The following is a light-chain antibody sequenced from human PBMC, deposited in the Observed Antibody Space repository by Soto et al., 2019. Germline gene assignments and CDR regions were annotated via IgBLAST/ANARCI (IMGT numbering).Light chain of an antibody. J-gene: IGKJ1*01. CDR2: DAS. CDR1: QSISSW. CDR3: QQYQSSWT. V-gene: IGKV1-5*01. Sequence: DIQMTQSPSTLSASVGDRVIITCRASQSISSWLAWYQQKPGKVPNLLIYDASNLESGVPLRFSGSGSGTEFTLTISSLQPDDFATYYCQQYQSSWTFGQGTKVEI.